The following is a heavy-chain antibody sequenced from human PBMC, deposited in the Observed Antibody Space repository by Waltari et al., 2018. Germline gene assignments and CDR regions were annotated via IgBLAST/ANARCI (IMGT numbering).Heavy chain of an antibody. V-gene: IGHV3-53*01. D-gene: IGHD4-17*01. CDR2: IYTGDNA. Sequence: EVQLVESGGGLIQPGGPLRLACAASGFTVSGNYMSWVRQAPGKGLQWVSIIYTGDNAYYADSVKGRFTISRDNSKNTLNLQMNSLRAADTAMYYCVSRSPTVTNIEYWGQGTLVTVSS. CDR1: GFTVSGNY. CDR3: VSRSPTVTNIEY. J-gene: IGHJ4*02.